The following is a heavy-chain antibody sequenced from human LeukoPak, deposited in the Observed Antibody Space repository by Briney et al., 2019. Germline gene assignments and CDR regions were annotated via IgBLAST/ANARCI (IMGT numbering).Heavy chain of an antibody. D-gene: IGHD1-26*01. Sequence: GGSLRLSCAASGFTVSSNYMSWVRQAPGKGLEGASVIYSGGSTYYADSVKGRFTISRDNAKSTLYLQMNSLRAEDTAVYYCARVRGASGRSYAADAFDIWGQGTMVTVSS. CDR2: IYSGGST. CDR3: ARVRGASGRSYAADAFDI. V-gene: IGHV3-53*01. CDR1: GFTVSSNY. J-gene: IGHJ3*02.